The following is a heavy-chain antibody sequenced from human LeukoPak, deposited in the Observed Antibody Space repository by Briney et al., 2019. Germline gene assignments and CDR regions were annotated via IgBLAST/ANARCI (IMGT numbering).Heavy chain of an antibody. D-gene: IGHD3-9*01. CDR1: GFTFSSYA. CDR2: ISGSGGST. V-gene: IGHV3-23*01. CDR3: AKDQQVLRYFDWSMGDYFDY. J-gene: IGHJ4*02. Sequence: GGSLRLSCAASGFTFSSYAMSWVRQAPGRGLEWVSAISGSGGSTYYADSVKGRFTISRDNSKNTLYLQMNSLRAEDTAVYYCAKDQQVLRYFDWSMGDYFDYWGQGTLVTVSS.